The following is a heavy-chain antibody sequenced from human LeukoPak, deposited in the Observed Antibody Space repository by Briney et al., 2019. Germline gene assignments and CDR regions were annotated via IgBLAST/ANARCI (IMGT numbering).Heavy chain of an antibody. V-gene: IGHV3-23*01. CDR3: ASYYCSGGNCSLGDGMGV. J-gene: IGHJ6*02. Sequence: GGSLRLSCAASGFTLSSYAMSWVRQAPGKGLEWGSGISDSGGDTYYVAPVKGRFPIPRDSFKNTLYLQMNSLRAEDTAVYYRASYYCSGGNCSLGDGMGVWGQGAMVTVSS. CDR2: ISDSGGDT. CDR1: GFTLSSYA. D-gene: IGHD2-15*01.